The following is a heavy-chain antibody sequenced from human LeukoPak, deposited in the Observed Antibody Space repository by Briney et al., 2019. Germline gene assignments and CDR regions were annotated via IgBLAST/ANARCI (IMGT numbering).Heavy chain of an antibody. Sequence: SETLSLTCTVSASSISSGYFWGWIRQPPGEGLEWIGSIHHNGDTYYTPSLKSRVSISVDTSKNQFSLKLSSVTAADTAVYFCARGGGLRWLYYYMDVWGRGTTVTVSS. CDR2: IHHNGDT. CDR3: ARGGGLRWLYYYMDV. D-gene: IGHD3-16*01. CDR1: ASSISSGYF. V-gene: IGHV4-38-2*02. J-gene: IGHJ6*03.